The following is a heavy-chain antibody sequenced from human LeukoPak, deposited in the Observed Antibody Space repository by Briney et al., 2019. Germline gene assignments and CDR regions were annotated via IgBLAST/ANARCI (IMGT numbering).Heavy chain of an antibody. CDR2: ISGSGT. V-gene: IGHV3-23*01. J-gene: IGHJ4*02. Sequence: PGGSLRLSCATSGFTFRSYAMIWVRQAPERGLQWVSGISGSGTYYADSVKGRFTISRDNSKNTLYLQMNSLRAEDTAVYYCAKDLLASKSARQIDYWGQGTLVTVSS. D-gene: IGHD2/OR15-2a*01. CDR3: AKDLLASKSARQIDY. CDR1: GFTFRSYA.